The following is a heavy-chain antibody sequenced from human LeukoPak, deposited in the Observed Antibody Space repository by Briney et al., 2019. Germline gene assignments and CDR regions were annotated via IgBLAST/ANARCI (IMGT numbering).Heavy chain of an antibody. J-gene: IGHJ5*02. D-gene: IGHD1-26*01. CDR1: GFTFSSYG. CDR2: ISYDGSNK. V-gene: IGHV3-30*18. CDR3: AKDKGARSWFDP. Sequence: PGGSLRLSCAASGFTFSSYGMHWVRQAPGKGLEWVAVISYDGSNKYYADSVKGRFTISRDNSKNTLYLQMNSLRAEDTAVYYCAKDKGARSWFDPWGQGNLVTVSS.